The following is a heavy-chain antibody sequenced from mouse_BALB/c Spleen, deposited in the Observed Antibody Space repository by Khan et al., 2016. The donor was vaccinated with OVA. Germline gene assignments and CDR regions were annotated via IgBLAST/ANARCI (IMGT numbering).Heavy chain of an antibody. CDR2: INPSTDYP. CDR3: TRRGLYGIFGY. V-gene: IGHV1-7*01. D-gene: IGHD2-1*01. Sequence: VQLQESGTELAKPGASVKMSCKASGYTFISYWMHWVKQRPGQGLAWIGYINPSTDYPEYNQKFKDKATLTTDKSSNTAYMQLSSLTSEDSAVYYWTRRGLYGIFGYWGQGTRVTVSA. J-gene: IGHJ3*02. CDR1: GYTFISYW.